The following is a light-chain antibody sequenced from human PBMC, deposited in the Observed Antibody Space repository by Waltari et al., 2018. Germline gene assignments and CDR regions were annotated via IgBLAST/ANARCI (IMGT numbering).Light chain of an antibody. Sequence: QSVLTQPPSASGTPGQRVTISCSGSSSNIGSNAVNWYQQLPGTAPKLLIYRSNQWPSGVPDRISGSKSGTSASLAISRLQSEDEADYYCAAWDDSVIGWVFGGGTKLTVL. CDR2: RSN. J-gene: IGLJ3*02. CDR1: SSNIGSNA. V-gene: IGLV1-44*01. CDR3: AAWDDSVIGWV.